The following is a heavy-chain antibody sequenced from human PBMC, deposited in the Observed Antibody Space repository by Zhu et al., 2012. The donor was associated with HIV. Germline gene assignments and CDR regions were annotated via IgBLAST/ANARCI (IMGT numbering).Heavy chain of an antibody. D-gene: IGHD6-19*01. J-gene: IGHJ3*02. CDR1: GDSISRGDYH. CDR3: ARQKGQWLWSFDM. Sequence: QVQLQESGPGLAKPSGTLSLTCTVSGDSISRGDYHWAWIRQSPGRGLEWIASVFQTGSTHYNPSLESRVTISVDTSRNQFSLELRSVTAAGTAVYYCARQKGQWLWSFDMWGQGTMVTVSS. CDR2: VFQTGST. V-gene: IGHV4-39*01.